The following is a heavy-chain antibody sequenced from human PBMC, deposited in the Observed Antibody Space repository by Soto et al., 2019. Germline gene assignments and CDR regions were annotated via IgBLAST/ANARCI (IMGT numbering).Heavy chain of an antibody. CDR1: GYTFTIYG. CDR2: ISAYNGNT. J-gene: IGHJ6*02. CDR3: ARDFGRCTNGVCYRVFGVNLSDYSYYGMDV. D-gene: IGHD2-8*01. Sequence: ASVKVSCKASGYTFTIYGISWVRQAPGQGLEWMGWISAYNGNTNYAQKLQGRVTMTTDTSTSTAYMELRSLRSDDTAVYYCARDFGRCTNGVCYRVFGVNLSDYSYYGMDVWGQGTTVTVSS. V-gene: IGHV1-18*01.